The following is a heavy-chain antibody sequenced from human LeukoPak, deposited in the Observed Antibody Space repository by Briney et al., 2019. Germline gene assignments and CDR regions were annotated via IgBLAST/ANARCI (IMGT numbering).Heavy chain of an antibody. J-gene: IGHJ4*02. D-gene: IGHD6-19*01. Sequence: GASVKVSCKASGGTFSSYATSWVRQAPGQGLEWMGRIIPILGIANYAQKFQGRVTITADKSTSTAYMELSSLRSEDTAVYYCARDHPNGSSGWYGPIDYWGQGTLVTVSS. CDR3: ARDHPNGSSGWYGPIDY. V-gene: IGHV1-69*04. CDR2: IIPILGIA. CDR1: GGTFSSYA.